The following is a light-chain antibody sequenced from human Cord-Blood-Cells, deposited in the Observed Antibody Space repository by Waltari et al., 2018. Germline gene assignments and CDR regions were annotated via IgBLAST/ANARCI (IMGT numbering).Light chain of an antibody. CDR1: ALPKQY. V-gene: IGLV3-25*02. CDR2: KDS. CDR3: QSADSSGTYVV. J-gene: IGLJ2*01. Sequence: SYEMTQPPSVSVSPGQTARITCSGDALPKQYAYWYQQKPGQAPVLVLYKDSERPSVIPERFSGSSSGTTVTLTISGVQAEDEADYYCQSADSSGTYVVFGGGTKLTVL.